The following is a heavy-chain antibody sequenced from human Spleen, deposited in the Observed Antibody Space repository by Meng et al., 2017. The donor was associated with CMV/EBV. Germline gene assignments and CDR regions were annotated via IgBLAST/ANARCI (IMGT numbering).Heavy chain of an antibody. J-gene: IGHJ4*02. CDR2: ISGSGGST. CDR3: VLRAARSYYFDY. Sequence: GESLKIACAASGFTFSSYAMSWVRQAPGKGLEWVSAISGSGGSTYYADSVKGRFTISRDNSKNTLYLQMNSLRAEDTAVYYCVLRAARSYYFDYWGQGTLVTVSS. V-gene: IGHV3-23*01. D-gene: IGHD2-15*01. CDR1: GFTFSSYA.